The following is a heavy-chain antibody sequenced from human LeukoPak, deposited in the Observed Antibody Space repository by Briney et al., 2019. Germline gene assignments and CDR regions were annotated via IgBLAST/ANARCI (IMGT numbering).Heavy chain of an antibody. J-gene: IGHJ4*02. V-gene: IGHV3-23*01. CDR3: ANRRLGDHYAFDY. CDR1: GFTFSSYA. Sequence: GGSLRLSCAASGFTFSSYAMRWVRQAPGKGLEWVGAISGSGGSTYYADSVKGRFTISRDNSKNTLYLQINSLRAEDTAVYYCANRRLGDHYAFDYWGQGTLVTVSS. CDR2: ISGSGGST. D-gene: IGHD2-21*02.